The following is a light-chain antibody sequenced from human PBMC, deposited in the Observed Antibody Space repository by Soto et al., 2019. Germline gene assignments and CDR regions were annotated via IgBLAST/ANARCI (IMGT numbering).Light chain of an antibody. Sequence: DIQMTQSPSTLSASVGDRVTITCRASQSISNWLAWYQQKPGKAPKLLIYDASTLKGGVPSRFSGSGSGTEFTLTISSLQPDDFAFYYCQQYSRYSFTFGPGTKVEI. CDR3: QQYSRYSFT. V-gene: IGKV1-5*01. CDR2: DAS. J-gene: IGKJ3*01. CDR1: QSISNW.